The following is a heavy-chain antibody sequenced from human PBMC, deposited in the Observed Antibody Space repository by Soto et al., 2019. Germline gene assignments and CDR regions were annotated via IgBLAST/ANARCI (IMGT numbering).Heavy chain of an antibody. V-gene: IGHV4-34*01. D-gene: IGHD6-6*01. CDR2: INHSGST. CDR3: ASGRYSSSSTVDY. J-gene: IGHJ4*02. CDR1: GGSFSGYY. Sequence: PSETLSLTCAVYGGSFSGYYWSWIRQPLGKGLEWIGEINHSGSTNYNPSLKSRVTISVDTSKNQFSLKLSSVTAADTAVYYCASGRYSSSSTVDYWGQGTLVPVSA.